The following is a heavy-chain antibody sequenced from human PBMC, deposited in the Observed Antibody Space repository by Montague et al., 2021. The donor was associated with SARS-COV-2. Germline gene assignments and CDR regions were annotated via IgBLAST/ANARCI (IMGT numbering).Heavy chain of an antibody. J-gene: IGHJ6*02. CDR2: IYHNGST. D-gene: IGHD4-23*01. Sequence: SETRSLTCTVSGGSISSYYWTWIRQPPGKGLESIGYIYHNGSTKYNPSLKSRVTISVDTSKNQFSLKLSSVSVADTAVYYCARGGGNSADFYNYTMDVWGQGTTVTVCS. CDR1: GGSISSYY. V-gene: IGHV4-59*01. CDR3: ARGGGNSADFYNYTMDV.